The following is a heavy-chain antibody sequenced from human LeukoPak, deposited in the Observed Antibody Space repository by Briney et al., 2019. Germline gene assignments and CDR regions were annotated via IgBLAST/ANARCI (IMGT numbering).Heavy chain of an antibody. CDR1: GFTLSGYD. J-gene: IGHJ4*02. CDR2: ISKSDDRT. Sequence: GGSLRLSCVASGFTLSGYDMMWVRQRPGKGLEWVSSISKSDDRTYYADSVKGRFTISRDKSKSTVYPQMSSLRVDDTAVYYCAKDPFTFDGDYGDTWGQGTLVTVSS. CDR3: AKDPFTFDGDYGDT. V-gene: IGHV3-23*01. D-gene: IGHD4-17*01.